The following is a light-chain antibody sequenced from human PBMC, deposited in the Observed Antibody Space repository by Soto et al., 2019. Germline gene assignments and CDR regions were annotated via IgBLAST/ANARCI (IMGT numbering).Light chain of an antibody. CDR1: RSISDW. J-gene: IGKJ1*01. V-gene: IGKV1-5*01. CDR2: DAS. CDR3: QHYTSYSEA. Sequence: DIQMTQSPSSLSPSVGDRVTITCRASRSISDWLSWYQQKPGTAPVLLIFDASHLKSGASSRFSGSGSRTEFTLTISSLQPDDFATYYCQHYTSYSEAFGQGTKVDI.